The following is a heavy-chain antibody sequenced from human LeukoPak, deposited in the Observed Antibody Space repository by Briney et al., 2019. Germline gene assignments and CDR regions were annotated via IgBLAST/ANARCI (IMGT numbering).Heavy chain of an antibody. CDR2: IKSKTDGGTT. Sequence: GGSLRLSCAASGFTFSNAWMSWVRQAPGKGLEWVGRIKSKTDGGTTDYAAPVKGRFTISRDDSKNTLYLQMNSLKTEDTAVYYCTTGNGWNYVSRPFDYWGQGTLVTVSS. D-gene: IGHD1-7*01. J-gene: IGHJ4*02. CDR3: TTGNGWNYVSRPFDY. V-gene: IGHV3-15*01. CDR1: GFTFSNAW.